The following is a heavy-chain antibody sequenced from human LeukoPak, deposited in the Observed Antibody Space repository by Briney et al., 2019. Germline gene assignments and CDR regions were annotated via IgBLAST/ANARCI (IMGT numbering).Heavy chain of an antibody. Sequence: GGSLRLSCAASGFRFSDYWMGWVRQAPGKGLEWVAIISYDGSNKYYADSVKGRFTISRDNSKNTLYLQMNSLRAEDTAVYYCARVSGDYWGQGTLVTVSS. J-gene: IGHJ4*02. CDR1: GFRFSDYW. V-gene: IGHV3-30-3*01. CDR2: ISYDGSNK. CDR3: ARVSGDY.